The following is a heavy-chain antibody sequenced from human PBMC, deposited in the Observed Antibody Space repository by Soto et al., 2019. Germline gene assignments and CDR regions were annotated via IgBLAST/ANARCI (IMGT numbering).Heavy chain of an antibody. D-gene: IGHD2-15*01. J-gene: IGHJ6*02. CDR3: ARGKIVVVVAATHTTAADYYYGMDV. V-gene: IGHV1-69*13. CDR2: IIPIFGTA. CDR1: GGTFSSYA. Sequence: GASVKVSCKASGGTFSSYAISWVRQAPGQGLEWMGGIIPIFGTANYAQKFQGRVTITADESTSTAYMELSSLRSEDTAVYYCARGKIVVVVAATHTTAADYYYGMDVWGQGTTVTVSS.